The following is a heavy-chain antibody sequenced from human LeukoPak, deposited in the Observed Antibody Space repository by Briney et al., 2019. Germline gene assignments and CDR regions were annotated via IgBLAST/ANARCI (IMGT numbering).Heavy chain of an antibody. CDR1: GFTFSHHF. V-gene: IGHV3-11*01. CDR3: AREVAVAGKGYFQH. D-gene: IGHD6-19*01. CDR2: ISGSGAT. J-gene: IGHJ1*01. Sequence: GGSLRLSCAASGFTFSHHFMTWIRQAPGKGLEWISYISGSGATYYASSVQGRFTISRDNAQNSLWLQMSSLRAEDTAVYYCAREVAVAGKGYFQHWGQGTLVTVSS.